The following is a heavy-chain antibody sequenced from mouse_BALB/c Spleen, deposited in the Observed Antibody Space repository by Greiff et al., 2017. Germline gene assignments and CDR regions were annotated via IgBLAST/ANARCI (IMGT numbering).Heavy chain of an antibody. CDR3: AREGDGYWYFDV. D-gene: IGHD2-3*01. CDR2: ISSGSSTI. CDR1: GFTFSSFG. Sequence: EVKLLESGGGLVQPGGSRKLSCAASGFTFSSFGMHWVRQAPEKGLEWVAYISSGSSTIYYADTVKGRFTISRDNPKNTLFLQMTSLRSEDTAMYYCAREGDGYWYFDVWGAGTTVTVSS. V-gene: IGHV5-17*02. J-gene: IGHJ1*01.